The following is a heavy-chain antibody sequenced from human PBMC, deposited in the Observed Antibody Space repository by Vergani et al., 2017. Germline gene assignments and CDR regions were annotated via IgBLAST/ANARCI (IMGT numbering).Heavy chain of an antibody. D-gene: IGHD3-3*01. J-gene: IGHJ6*02. CDR3: ARGPRSDFWSGYSHYSYGMDV. V-gene: IGHV4-30-4*01. CDR2: IYYSGST. CDR1: GGSISSGDYY. Sequence: QVQLQESGPGLVKPSQTLSLTCTVSGGSISSGDYYWSWIRKPPGKGLEWIGYIYYSGSTYYNPSLKSRVTISVDTSKNQFSLKLSSVTAADTAVYYCARGPRSDFWSGYSHYSYGMDVWGQGTTVTVSS.